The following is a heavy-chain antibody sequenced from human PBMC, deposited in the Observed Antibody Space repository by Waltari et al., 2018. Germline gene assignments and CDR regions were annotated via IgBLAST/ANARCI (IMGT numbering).Heavy chain of an antibody. D-gene: IGHD2-8*02. J-gene: IGHJ4*02. Sequence: QVQLVQSGAEVKKPGSSVKVSCKASGGTFSSYAISWVRPAPGQGLEWMGRIIPIFGTANYAQKFQGRVTITADKSTSTAYMELSSLRSEDTAVYYCARDCTGGVCYHYFDYWGQGTLVTVSS. CDR2: IIPIFGTA. CDR1: GGTFSSYA. V-gene: IGHV1-69*08. CDR3: ARDCTGGVCYHYFDY.